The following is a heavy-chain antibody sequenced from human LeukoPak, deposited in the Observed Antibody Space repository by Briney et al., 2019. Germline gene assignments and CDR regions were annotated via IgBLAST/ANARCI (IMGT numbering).Heavy chain of an antibody. CDR1: GGSISSYY. CDR2: IYYSGST. CDR3: ARRYSSSWYYY. D-gene: IGHD6-13*01. V-gene: IGHV4-59*08. Sequence: SETLSLICTVSGGSISSYYWSWIRQPPGKGLEWIGYIYYSGSTNYNPSLKSRVTISVDTSKNQFSLKLSSVTAADTAVYYCARRYSSSWYYYWGQGTLVTVAS. J-gene: IGHJ4*02.